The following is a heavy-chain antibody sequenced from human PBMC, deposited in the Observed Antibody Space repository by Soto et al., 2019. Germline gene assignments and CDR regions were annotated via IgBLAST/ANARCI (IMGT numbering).Heavy chain of an antibody. Sequence: ASVKFSCKASGYTFPGHYIHWVRQAPGQGPEWMGEIGPASGDTRYAQKLQGRVTKTRDTSSTTVYMELNNLSPDDTAVYYCGRGRSGQLVVFYWGQGTPVTVSS. CDR3: GRGRSGQLVVFY. CDR2: IGPASGDT. CDR1: GYTFPGHY. V-gene: IGHV1-2*02. D-gene: IGHD3-10*01. J-gene: IGHJ4*02.